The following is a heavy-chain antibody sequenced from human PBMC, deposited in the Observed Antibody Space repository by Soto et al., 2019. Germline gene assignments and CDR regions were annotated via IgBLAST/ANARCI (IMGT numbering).Heavy chain of an antibody. CDR2: IYYSGST. V-gene: IGHV4-39*01. Sequence: PSETLSLTCTVSGGSISSGGYYWSWIRQHPGKGLEWIGYIYYSGSTYYNPSLKSRVTISVDTSKNQFSLKLSSVTAADTAVYYCARHSSSWYEFDYWGQGTLVTVSS. CDR3: ARHSSSWYEFDY. CDR1: GGSISSGGYY. D-gene: IGHD6-13*01. J-gene: IGHJ4*02.